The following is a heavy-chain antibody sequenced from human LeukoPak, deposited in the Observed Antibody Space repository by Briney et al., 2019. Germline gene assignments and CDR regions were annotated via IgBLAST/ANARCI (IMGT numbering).Heavy chain of an antibody. Sequence: GGSLRLPCAASRFTFGDYYMSWIRQAPGKGLEWISYISSNSNYRYYTDSVKGRFTISRDNAKNSLYLQMNSLRAEDTAVYYCARGEAVAGTRVDYWGQGTLVTVSS. CDR1: RFTFGDYY. D-gene: IGHD6-19*01. V-gene: IGHV3-11*06. CDR2: ISSNSNYR. J-gene: IGHJ4*02. CDR3: ARGEAVAGTRVDY.